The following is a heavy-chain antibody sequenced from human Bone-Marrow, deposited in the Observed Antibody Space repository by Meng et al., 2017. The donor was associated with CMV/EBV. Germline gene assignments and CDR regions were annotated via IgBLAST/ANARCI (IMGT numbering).Heavy chain of an antibody. J-gene: IGHJ4*02. D-gene: IGHD6-6*01. Sequence: SVKVSCKASGGTFSSYAISWVRQAPGQGLEWMGGIIPIFGTANYAQKFQDRVTITTDESTSTAYMELSSLRSEDTAVYYCARGDTSIAALWGQGTLVTVSS. V-gene: IGHV1-69*05. CDR2: IIPIFGTA. CDR1: GGTFSSYA. CDR3: ARGDTSIAAL.